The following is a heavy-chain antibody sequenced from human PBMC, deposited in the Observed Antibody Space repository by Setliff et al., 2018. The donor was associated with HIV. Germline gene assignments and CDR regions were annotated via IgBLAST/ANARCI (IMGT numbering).Heavy chain of an antibody. CDR2: GYHTGST. D-gene: IGHD5-12*01. CDR3: ARYGDGYNSGDALVY. Sequence: SETLSLTCAVSGFPFTSGYYWGWIRQPPGKGLEWIGSGYHTGSTAYNPSLKSRVTISLDTSKNQFSLQLNSMTAADTAVYYCARYGDGYNSGDALVYWGQGTLVTVSS. V-gene: IGHV4-38-2*01. J-gene: IGHJ4*02. CDR1: GFPFTSGYY.